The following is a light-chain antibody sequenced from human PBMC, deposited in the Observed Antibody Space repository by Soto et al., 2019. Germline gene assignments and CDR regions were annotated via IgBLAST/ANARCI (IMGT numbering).Light chain of an antibody. CDR2: QDN. CDR1: KLGDKY. V-gene: IGLV3-1*01. J-gene: IGLJ2*01. CDR3: QAWDSSTVV. Sequence: SYELTQPPSVSVSPGQTASITCSGDKLGDKYACWYQQKPGQSPVLVIYQDNKRPSGIPERFSGSKSGNTATLTISGTHAMDEADYYCQAWDSSTVVFGGGTKLTVL.